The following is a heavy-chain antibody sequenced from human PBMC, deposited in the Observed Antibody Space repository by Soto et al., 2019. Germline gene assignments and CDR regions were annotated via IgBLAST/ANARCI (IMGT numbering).Heavy chain of an antibody. Sequence: QVQLQESGPGLVKPSETLSLTCAVSGYSISSGCFWGWIRQPPGKGLEWIANMYHDGNTHYNPSLKSRGTVSVDTSKTQFSLKLNSVIAADTAVYYCARESYSGFHRYDYWGQGILVTVSS. CDR3: ARESYSGFHRYDY. J-gene: IGHJ4*02. D-gene: IGHD1-26*01. CDR1: GYSISSGCF. V-gene: IGHV4-38-2*02. CDR2: MYHDGNT.